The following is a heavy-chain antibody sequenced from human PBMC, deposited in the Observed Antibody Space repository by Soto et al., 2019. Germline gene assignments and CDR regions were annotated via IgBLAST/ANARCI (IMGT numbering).Heavy chain of an antibody. CDR3: GGGPLLPPAKNGIRHYYPVWAF. CDR1: GGSFIGFY. V-gene: IGHV4-34*01. D-gene: IGHD3-22*01. Sequence: SETLSLTCAVFGGSFIGFYWSWIRQPPGKGLEWIGEINHSGSTNYNPSLKSRVTISVDTSKNQFSLKLSSVTAADTAGYYCGGGPLLPPAKNGIRHYYPVWAFWGQGTTVPVS. J-gene: IGHJ6*02. CDR2: INHSGST.